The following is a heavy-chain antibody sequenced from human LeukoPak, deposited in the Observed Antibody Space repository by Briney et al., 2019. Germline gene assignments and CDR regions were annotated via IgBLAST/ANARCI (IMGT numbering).Heavy chain of an antibody. Sequence: SETLSLTCTVSGGSISNYYWSWIRLAPGKGLEWIGFIYYTGSTNYSPSLKTRVTISLDTSKNQFSLKLTSVTAADTAVYYCARSGNSFGTGYLFDYWGQGTLVTVSS. CDR1: GGSISNYY. V-gene: IGHV4-59*01. J-gene: IGHJ4*02. CDR2: IYYTGST. CDR3: ARSGNSFGTGYLFDY. D-gene: IGHD5-18*01.